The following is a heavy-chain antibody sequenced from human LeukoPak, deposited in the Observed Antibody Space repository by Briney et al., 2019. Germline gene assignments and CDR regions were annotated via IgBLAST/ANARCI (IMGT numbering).Heavy chain of an antibody. V-gene: IGHV3-53*01. D-gene: IGHD1-7*01. CDR3: AREAGYNWNYWAYGMDV. J-gene: IGHJ6*02. Sequence: GGSLRLSCAASGFTVSTNYMSWFRQAPGKGLEWVSVIYSGGSTCYADSVKGRFTISRDNSKNTLYLQMNSLRAEDTAVYYCAREAGYNWNYWAYGMDVWGQGTTVTVSS. CDR1: GFTVSTNY. CDR2: IYSGGST.